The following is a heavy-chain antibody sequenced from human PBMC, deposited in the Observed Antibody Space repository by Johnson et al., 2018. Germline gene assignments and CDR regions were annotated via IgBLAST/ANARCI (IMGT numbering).Heavy chain of an antibody. CDR1: GFTFSSYG. D-gene: IGHD4-23*01. V-gene: IGHV3-30*18. Sequence: QVQLVQSGGGVVQPGRSLRLSCAASGFTFSSYGMHWVRQAPGKGLEWVAVISYDGSNAYYADSVKGRFTISRDNSKNTLFLQMNSLRTQDTAVYYCAKYHDGNSGAFDIWGQGTMVTVSS. CDR2: ISYDGSNA. J-gene: IGHJ3*02. CDR3: AKYHDGNSGAFDI.